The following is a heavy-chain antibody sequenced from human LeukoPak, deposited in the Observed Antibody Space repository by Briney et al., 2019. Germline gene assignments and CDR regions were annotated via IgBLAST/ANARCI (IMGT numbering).Heavy chain of an antibody. J-gene: IGHJ4*02. CDR3: AKLRGYTSPIDY. Sequence: PSETLSLTCSVSGGSISGTNNYWGWVRQPPGTGLERIGTMYYSGSTYYNPSLKSRVTISVDTSKNHFSLKLSSVTAADTAVYFCAKLRGYTSPIDYWGQGTLVTVSS. CDR2: MYYSGST. V-gene: IGHV4-39*02. D-gene: IGHD5-18*01. CDR1: GGSISGTNNY.